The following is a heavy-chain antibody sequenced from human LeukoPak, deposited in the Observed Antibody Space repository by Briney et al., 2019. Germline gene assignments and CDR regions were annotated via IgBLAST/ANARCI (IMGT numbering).Heavy chain of an antibody. V-gene: IGHV1-18*01. J-gene: IGHJ6*02. D-gene: IGHD5-18*01. CDR3: ARDDTAGRNYYYYGMDV. CDR2: ISAYNGNT. CDR1: GYTFTSYG. Sequence: PGASVKVSCKASGYTFTSYGISWVRQAPGQGLEWMGWISAYNGNTNYAQKLQGRVTMTTDTSTSTAYMELRSLRSDDTAVYYCARDDTAGRNYYYYGMDVWGQGTTVTVSS.